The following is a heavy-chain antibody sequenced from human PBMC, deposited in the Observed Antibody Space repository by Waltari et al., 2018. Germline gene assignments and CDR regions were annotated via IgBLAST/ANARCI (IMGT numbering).Heavy chain of an antibody. Sequence: QVQLQQWGAGLLKPSETLSLTCAVYGGSFSGYYWSWIRQPPGNGLEWIGEINHSGSTNYNPSLKSRVTISVDTSKNQFSLKLSSVTAADTAVYYCARHPTPRSGYYGHRRAFDIWGQGTMVTVSS. CDR3: ARHPTPRSGYYGHRRAFDI. CDR2: INHSGST. CDR1: GGSFSGYY. D-gene: IGHD5-12*01. J-gene: IGHJ3*02. V-gene: IGHV4-34*01.